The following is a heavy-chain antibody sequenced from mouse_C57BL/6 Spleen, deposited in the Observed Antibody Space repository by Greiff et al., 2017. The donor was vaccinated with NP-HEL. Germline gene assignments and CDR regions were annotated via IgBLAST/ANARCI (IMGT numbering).Heavy chain of an antibody. CDR3: ATITTVVPYWYFDV. D-gene: IGHD1-1*01. Sequence: VKLMESGAELARPGASVKMSCKASGYTFTSYTMHWVKQRPGQGLEWIGYINPSSGYTKYNQKFKDKATLTADKSSSTAYMQLSSLTSEDSAVYYCATITTVVPYWYFDVWGTGTTVTVSS. J-gene: IGHJ1*03. CDR1: GYTFTSYT. CDR2: INPSSGYT. V-gene: IGHV1-4*01.